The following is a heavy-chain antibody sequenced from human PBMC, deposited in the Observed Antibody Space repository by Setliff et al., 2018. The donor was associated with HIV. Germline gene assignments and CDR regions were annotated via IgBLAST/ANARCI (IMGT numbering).Heavy chain of an antibody. CDR3: AKTSVGAAGLYAFDI. V-gene: IGHV4-34*01. CDR1: GGSFSGYY. Sequence: SETLSLTCAVYGGSFSGYYWSWIRQPPGKGLEWIGEIDHRGSTNYNPSLKSRVTISVDTSKNQFSLRLTSMTAADTAVYYCAKTSVGAAGLYAFDIWGQGTMVTVSS. CDR2: IDHRGST. D-gene: IGHD1-26*01. J-gene: IGHJ3*02.